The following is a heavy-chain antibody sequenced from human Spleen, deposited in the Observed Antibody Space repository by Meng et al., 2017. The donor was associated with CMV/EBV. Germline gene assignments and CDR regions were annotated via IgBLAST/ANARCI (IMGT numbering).Heavy chain of an antibody. J-gene: IGHJ5*02. Sequence: GESLKNSCAASGFTVSAHYMSWVRQAPGKGLEWVSVIYSGGTTYYADFVKGRFTISRDNAKNSLYLQMNSLRDDDTAIYFCFMGHYSGAWGQGTPVTVSS. D-gene: IGHD2-21*01. V-gene: IGHV3-66*01. CDR3: FMGHYSGA. CDR2: IYSGGTT. CDR1: GFTVSAHY.